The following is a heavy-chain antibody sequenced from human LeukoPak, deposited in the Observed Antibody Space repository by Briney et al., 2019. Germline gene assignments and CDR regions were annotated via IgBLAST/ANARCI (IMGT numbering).Heavy chain of an antibody. Sequence: PGGSLRLSCAASGFTVSSNYMSWVRQAPGKGLEWVSVIYSGGSTYYADSVKGRFTISRDNAKNTLYLQMNSLRAEDTAVYYCARDLEGSSSFYYYYYGMDVWGQGTTVTISS. CDR3: ARDLEGSSSFYYYYYGMDV. CDR2: IYSGGST. J-gene: IGHJ6*02. CDR1: GFTVSSNY. D-gene: IGHD6-6*01. V-gene: IGHV3-66*01.